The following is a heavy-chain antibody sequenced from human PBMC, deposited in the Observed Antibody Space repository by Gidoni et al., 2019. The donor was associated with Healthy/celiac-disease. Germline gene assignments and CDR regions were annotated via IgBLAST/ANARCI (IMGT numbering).Heavy chain of an antibody. Sequence: QVQLVESGGGVVQPGRSLRLSCAASGFPFSSYGRHWVRQAPGKGLEWVAVIWYDGSNKYYADSVKGRFTISRDNSKNTLYLQMNSLRAEDTAVYYCARDGIAVARYGSANYFDYWGQGTLVTVSS. V-gene: IGHV3-33*01. CDR3: ARDGIAVARYGSANYFDY. J-gene: IGHJ4*02. CDR1: GFPFSSYG. D-gene: IGHD6-19*01. CDR2: IWYDGSNK.